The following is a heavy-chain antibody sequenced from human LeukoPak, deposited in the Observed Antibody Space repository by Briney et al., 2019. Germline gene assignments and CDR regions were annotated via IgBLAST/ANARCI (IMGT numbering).Heavy chain of an antibody. CDR2: IYTSGST. V-gene: IGHV4-4*07. Sequence: PSETLSLTCTVPGGSISTYYWSWIRQPPGKGLEWIGRIYTSGSTTYNPSLKSRVTMSVDTSRNQFSLKLSSVTAADTAVYFCARGTVPNAFDVWGQGTMVTVS. CDR1: GGSISTYY. CDR3: ARGTVPNAFDV. J-gene: IGHJ3*01. D-gene: IGHD1/OR15-1a*01.